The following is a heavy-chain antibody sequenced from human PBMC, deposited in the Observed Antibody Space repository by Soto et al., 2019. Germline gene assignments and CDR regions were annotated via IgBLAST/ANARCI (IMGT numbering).Heavy chain of an antibody. CDR3: ARSPPSLTYYYGSGSYYAFDI. V-gene: IGHV3-7*01. CDR2: IKQDGSEK. CDR1: GFTFSSYW. J-gene: IGHJ3*02. D-gene: IGHD3-10*01. Sequence: GGSLRLPCAASGFTFSSYWMSWVRQAPGKGLEWVANIKQDGSEKYYVDSVKGRFTISRDNAKNSLYLQMNSLRAEDTAVYYCARSPPSLTYYYGSGSYYAFDIWGQGTMVTVSS.